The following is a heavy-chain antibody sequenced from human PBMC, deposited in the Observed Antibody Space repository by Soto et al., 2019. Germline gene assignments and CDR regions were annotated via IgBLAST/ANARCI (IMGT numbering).Heavy chain of an antibody. CDR2: IYHSGST. CDR1: SGSISSSNW. Sequence: SETLSLTCAVSSGSISSSNWLSWVRQPPGKGLEWIGEIYHSGSTNYNPSLKSRVTISVDKSEDQFSLKLSSVTAADTAVYYWARTYYYGSGSYSYNWFEPWGQGTLVTVSS. CDR3: ARTYYYGSGSYSYNWFEP. V-gene: IGHV4-4*02. D-gene: IGHD3-10*01. J-gene: IGHJ5*02.